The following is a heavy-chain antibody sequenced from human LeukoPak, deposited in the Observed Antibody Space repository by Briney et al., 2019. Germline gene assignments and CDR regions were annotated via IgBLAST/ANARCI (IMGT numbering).Heavy chain of an antibody. J-gene: IGHJ4*02. V-gene: IGHV3-7*01. CDR3: ARSIAAAEGPFDY. CDR2: IKQDGSEK. CDR1: GFTFSSYW. D-gene: IGHD6-13*01. Sequence: GGSLRLSCAASGFTFSSYWMSSVRQAPGKGLEWVANIKQDGSEKYYVDSVKGRFTISRDNAKNSLYLQMNSLRAEDTAVYYCARSIAAAEGPFDYWGQGTLVTVSS.